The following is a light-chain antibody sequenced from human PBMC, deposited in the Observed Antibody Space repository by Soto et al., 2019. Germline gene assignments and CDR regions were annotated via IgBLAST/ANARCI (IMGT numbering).Light chain of an antibody. J-gene: IGLJ1*01. CDR1: SRDIGAYNL. CDR2: EVR. CDR3: SSYTARGTRV. V-gene: IGLV2-14*01. Sequence: QSALTQPASVSGSPGQSITISCSGTSRDIGAYNLVSWYQQPPGKAPKLLIYEVRNRPSGVSFRFSGSKSGNTASLTISWLKAEDEADYYCSSYTARGTRVFGTGTKVTVL.